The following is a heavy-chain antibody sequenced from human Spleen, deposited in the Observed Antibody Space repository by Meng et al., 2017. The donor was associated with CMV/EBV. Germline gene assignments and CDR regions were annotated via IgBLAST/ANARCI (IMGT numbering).Heavy chain of an antibody. J-gene: IGHJ4*02. V-gene: IGHV4-30-4*08. CDR2: IYYSGST. CDR3: AARGDDSRGAFDY. D-gene: IGHD3-3*01. CDR1: GGSISSGDYY. Sequence: QLQLQESGPGLVTPSETLSPTCTVSGGSISSGDYYWSWIRQPPGKGLEWIGYIYYSGSTYYNPSLKSRVTISVDTSKNQFSLKLSSVTAADTAVYYCAARGDDSRGAFDYWGQGTLVTVSS.